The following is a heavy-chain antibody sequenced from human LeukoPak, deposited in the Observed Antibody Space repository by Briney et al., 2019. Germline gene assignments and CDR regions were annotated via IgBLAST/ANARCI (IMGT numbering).Heavy chain of an antibody. CDR3: AELGIAMGGGV. V-gene: IGHV3-48*03. CDR1: GFTSISYE. Sequence: GGSLRLSCAASGFTSISYEMNWVRQAPGKGLERVSYISISGSTIYSAGSVKVRFPISRDNAKTSLPLHMNILRPEEPAVYSCAELGIAMGGGVWGKGTTVTISS. CDR2: ISISGSTI. J-gene: IGHJ6*04. D-gene: IGHD3-10*01.